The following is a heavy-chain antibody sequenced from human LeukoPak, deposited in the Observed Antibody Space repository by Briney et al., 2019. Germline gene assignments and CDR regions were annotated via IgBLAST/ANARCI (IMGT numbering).Heavy chain of an antibody. CDR3: ASMGATWQFTS. Sequence: GGSLRLSCAASGFTFSNYAMSWVRQAPGKGVEWVSASGSGGNTYYAASVKGRFTISRDNSKNTLYLQMNSLRAEDTAVYYCASMGATWQFTSWGQGTLVTVSS. D-gene: IGHD1-26*01. J-gene: IGHJ5*02. CDR1: GFTFSNYA. CDR2: SGSGGNT. V-gene: IGHV3-23*01.